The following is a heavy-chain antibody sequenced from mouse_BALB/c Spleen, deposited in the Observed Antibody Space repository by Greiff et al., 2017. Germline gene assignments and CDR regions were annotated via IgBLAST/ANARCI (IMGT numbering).Heavy chain of an antibody. CDR1: GFNIKDTY. CDR2: IDPANGNT. J-gene: IGHJ4*01. Sequence: VQLKQSGAELVKPGASVKLSCTASGFNIKDTYMHWVKQRPEQGLEWIGRIDPANGNTKYDPKFQGKATITADTSSNTAYLQLSSLTSEDTAVYYCWGRTGAMDYWGQGTSVTVSS. V-gene: IGHV14-3*02. CDR3: WGRTGAMDY.